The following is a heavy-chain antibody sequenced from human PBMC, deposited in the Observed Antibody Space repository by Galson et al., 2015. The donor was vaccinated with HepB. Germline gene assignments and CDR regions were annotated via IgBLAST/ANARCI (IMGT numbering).Heavy chain of an antibody. CDR1: GFTFSSYS. CDR2: ISSSSNYI. J-gene: IGHJ4*02. V-gene: IGHV3-21*01. CDR3: ARSLTYYYDSSGYWGFDY. D-gene: IGHD3-22*01. Sequence: SLRLSCAASGFTFSSYSMNWVRQAPGKGLEWVSSISSSSNYIYYADSVKGRFTISRDNAKNSLYLQMNSLRAEDTAVYYCARSLTYYYDSSGYWGFDYWGQGTLVTVSS.